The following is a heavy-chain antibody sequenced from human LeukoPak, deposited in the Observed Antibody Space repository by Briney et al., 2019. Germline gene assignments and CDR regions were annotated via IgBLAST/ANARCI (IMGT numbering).Heavy chain of an antibody. V-gene: IGHV3-53*01. CDR2: IYSSGNT. D-gene: IGHD3-16*01. J-gene: IGHJ5*02. CDR1: GFTVSSNY. Sequence: GRSLRLSCAASGFTVSSNYMSWVRQAPGRGLEWVSIIYSSGNTYYTDSVKGRFTISRDNSKNTLYLQMNSLRAEDTAVYYCAWGLMFDPWGQGTLVTVSS. CDR3: AWGLMFDP.